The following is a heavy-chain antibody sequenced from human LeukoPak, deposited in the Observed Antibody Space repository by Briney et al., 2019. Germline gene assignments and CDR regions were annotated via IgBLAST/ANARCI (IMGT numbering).Heavy chain of an antibody. V-gene: IGHV4-61*02. J-gene: IGHJ6*03. CDR3: ARGDFWGGYSGEYYYYYMDV. CDR1: GGSISSGSYY. Sequence: PSETLSLTCTVSGGSISSGSYYWSWIRQPAGKGLEWIGRIYTSGSTNYNPSLKSRVTISVDTSKNQFSLKLSSVTAADTAVYYCARGDFWGGYSGEYYYYYMDVWGKGTTVTVSS. D-gene: IGHD3-3*01. CDR2: IYTSGST.